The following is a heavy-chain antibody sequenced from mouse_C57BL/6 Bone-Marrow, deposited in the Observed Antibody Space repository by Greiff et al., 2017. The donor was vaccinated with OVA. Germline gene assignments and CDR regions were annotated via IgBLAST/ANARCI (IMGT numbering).Heavy chain of an antibody. V-gene: IGHV1-7*01. D-gene: IGHD1-1*01. CDR2: INPSSGYT. J-gene: IGHJ1*03. CDR1: GYTFTSYW. Sequence: VQLQQSGADLVKPGASVTLSCKASGYTFTSYWMHWVKQRPGQGLEWIGYINPSSGYTKYNQKFKDKATLTADKSSSTAYMQLSSLTYEDSAVYYFARGGIFYYGSSWYFDVSDTGTAVTVSS. CDR3: ARGGIFYYGSSWYFDV.